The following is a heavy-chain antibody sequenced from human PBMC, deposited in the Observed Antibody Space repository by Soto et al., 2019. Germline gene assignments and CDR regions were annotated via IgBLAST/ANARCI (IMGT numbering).Heavy chain of an antibody. Sequence: SETLSLSCTVSGGSISSYYWSWIRQPPGKGLEWIGYIYYSGSTNYNPSLKSRVTISVDTSKNQFSLKLTSVTAADTAVYYCARDRGSGWLTFDYWGQGTLVTVSS. CDR1: GGSISSYY. J-gene: IGHJ4*02. D-gene: IGHD6-19*01. CDR3: ARDRGSGWLTFDY. CDR2: IYYSGST. V-gene: IGHV4-59*01.